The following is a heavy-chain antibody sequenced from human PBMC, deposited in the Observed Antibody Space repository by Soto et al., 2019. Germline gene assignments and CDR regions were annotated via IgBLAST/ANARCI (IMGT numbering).Heavy chain of an antibody. Sequence: QLLESGGGLVQPGGSLRLSCAVSGFTFSSYAMSWVRQAPGKGLEWISVISGSGKSTNYADSVKGRFTTSRDNSKNALYLQMSGLRAEDTAIYYCAKLSSVTMIVDVITGRSFDYWGQGTVVTVSS. D-gene: IGHD3-22*01. CDR1: GFTFSSYA. J-gene: IGHJ4*02. CDR3: AKLSSVTMIVDVITGRSFDY. CDR2: ISGSGKST. V-gene: IGHV3-23*01.